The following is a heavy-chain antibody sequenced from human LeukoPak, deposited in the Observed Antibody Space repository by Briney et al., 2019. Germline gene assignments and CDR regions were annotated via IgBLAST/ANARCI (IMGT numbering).Heavy chain of an antibody. V-gene: IGHV1-2*02. Sequence: ASVKVSCKASGYTFTGYYMHWVRQAPGQGLEWMGWINPNSGGTNYAQKFQGRVTMTRDTSISTAYMELSRLRSDDTAVYYCARGGDFWRGYYFAFDIWGQGTMVTVSS. CDR1: GYTFTGYY. J-gene: IGHJ3*02. CDR3: ARGGDFWRGYYFAFDI. CDR2: INPNSGGT. D-gene: IGHD3-3*01.